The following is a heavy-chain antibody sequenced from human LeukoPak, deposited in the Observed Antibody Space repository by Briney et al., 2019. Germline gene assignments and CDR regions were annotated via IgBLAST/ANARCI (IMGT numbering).Heavy chain of an antibody. D-gene: IGHD3-9*01. Sequence: PSETLSLTCTVSGDSISRYYWSWIRQPPGKGLEWIGYIYYSGSTNYNPSLKSRVTISVDTSKNQFSLKLSSVTAADTAVYYCANYDILTGYLTSWGQGTLVTVSS. V-gene: IGHV4-59*01. J-gene: IGHJ5*02. CDR2: IYYSGST. CDR3: ANYDILTGYLTS. CDR1: GDSISRYY.